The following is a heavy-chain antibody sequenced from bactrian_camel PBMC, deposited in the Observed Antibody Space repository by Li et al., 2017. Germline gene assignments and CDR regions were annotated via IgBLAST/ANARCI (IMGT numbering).Heavy chain of an antibody. CDR3: AATSDGWFRYWEH. V-gene: IGHV3S53*01. CDR2: IASDAQI. Sequence: HVQLVESGGGSVQAGATLKLSCATSGFDISRYAMAWFRQAPGQQREAVAFIASDAQIAYADSVQGRFTISQDNAKNTVYLQMTSLKADDTALYYCAATSDGWFRYWEHWGKGTQVTVS. J-gene: IGHJ4*01. D-gene: IGHD5*01. CDR1: GFDISRYA.